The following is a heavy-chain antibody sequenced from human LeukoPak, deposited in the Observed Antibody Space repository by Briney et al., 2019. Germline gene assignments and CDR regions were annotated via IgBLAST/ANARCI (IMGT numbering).Heavy chain of an antibody. Sequence: GGSLRLSCAASGFTFSSYGMSWVRQAPGKGLVWVSSISGSGGSTYYADSVKGRFTISRDNSKNTLYLQINSLRAEDTALYYCARDEGGAYIYFWGQGTLVTVSS. CDR2: ISGSGGST. CDR1: GFTFSSYG. CDR3: ARDEGGAYIYF. D-gene: IGHD1-26*01. J-gene: IGHJ4*02. V-gene: IGHV3-23*01.